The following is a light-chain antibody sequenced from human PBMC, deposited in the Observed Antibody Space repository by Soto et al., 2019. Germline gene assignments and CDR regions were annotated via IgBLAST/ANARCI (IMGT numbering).Light chain of an antibody. CDR2: WAS. CDR3: QQYYSTPYT. Sequence: DIVMTQSPDSLAVSLGERATINCKSSQSVLYSSNNKNYLAWYQQKPGQPPKLLIYWASTRESGVPARFSGSGSGTDFTLTISSLQADDVAVYYCQQYYSTPYTFGQGTKLEIK. CDR1: QSVLYSSNNKNY. V-gene: IGKV4-1*01. J-gene: IGKJ2*01.